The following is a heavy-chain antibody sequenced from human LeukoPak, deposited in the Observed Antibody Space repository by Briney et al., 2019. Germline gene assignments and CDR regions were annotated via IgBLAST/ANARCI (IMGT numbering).Heavy chain of an antibody. D-gene: IGHD2-21*02. V-gene: IGHV4-39*01. J-gene: IGHJ4*02. CDR3: AERLVSVWRLDY. Sequence: PSETLSLTCTVSGGFISSSSSYWGWIRQPPGKGLERNAHIYYSGCTYYNPSVKSRVTISVDTSKNQFSLKLGSVAAADTAVYFCAERLVSVWRLDYWGQGTLVTVSS. CDR2: IYYSGCT. CDR1: GGFISSSSSY.